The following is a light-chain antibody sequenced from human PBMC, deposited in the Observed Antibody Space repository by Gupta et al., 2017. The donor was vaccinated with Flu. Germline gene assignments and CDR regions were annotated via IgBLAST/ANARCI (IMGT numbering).Light chain of an antibody. CDR3: QQYSTYFPT. CDR1: QNIDNY. CDR2: KAS. V-gene: IGKV1-5*03. Sequence: GDRVTLTCRASQNIDNYLAWYQQKPRTAPKLLIYKASTLEGGVPSRFTGSGSGAEFSLTISSLQPDDFATYYCQQYSTYFPTFGQGTKLEIK. J-gene: IGKJ2*01.